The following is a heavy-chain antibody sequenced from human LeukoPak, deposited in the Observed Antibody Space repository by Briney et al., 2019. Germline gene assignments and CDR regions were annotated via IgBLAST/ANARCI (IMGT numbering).Heavy chain of an antibody. J-gene: IGHJ1*01. CDR2: ITYDGSNK. V-gene: IGHV3-30*18. Sequence: GGSLRLSCAASGFTFSDYGMHWVRQAPGKGLEWVAVITYDGSNKYYADSVKGRFTISRDNSKNTLYLQMNSLRAEDTAVYYCAKDYGPQYQLLYVYFQHWGQGTLVTVSS. D-gene: IGHD2-2*02. CDR1: GFTFSDYG. CDR3: AKDYGPQYQLLYVYFQH.